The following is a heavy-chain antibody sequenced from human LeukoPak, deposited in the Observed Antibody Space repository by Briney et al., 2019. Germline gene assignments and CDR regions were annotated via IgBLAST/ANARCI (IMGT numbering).Heavy chain of an antibody. CDR1: VGSLSSYY. D-gene: IGHD6-19*01. CDR3: ARGSSKQWLVPRIDWFDP. J-gene: IGHJ5*02. CDR2: IYYSGST. Sequence: SETLSLTCTVSVGSLSSYYWRWIRQPPAEELEGIGYIYYSGSTNYNPSLKSRVTISVDTSKSQFSLKLSTVTAADTAVYYWARGSSKQWLVPRIDWFDPWGEGTLVTVSS. V-gene: IGHV4-59*01.